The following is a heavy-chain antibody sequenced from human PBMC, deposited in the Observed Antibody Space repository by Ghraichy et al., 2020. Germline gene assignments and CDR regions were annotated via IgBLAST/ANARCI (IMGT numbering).Heavy chain of an antibody. Sequence: GGSLRLSCAASGFTFSSYWMSWVRQAPGKGLEWVANIKQDGSEKYYVDSVKGRFTISRDNAKNSLYLQMNSLRAEDTAVYYCAREGDYDSSGHDAFDIWGQGTMVTVSS. D-gene: IGHD3-22*01. CDR1: GFTFSSYW. CDR2: IKQDGSEK. CDR3: AREGDYDSSGHDAFDI. J-gene: IGHJ3*02. V-gene: IGHV3-7*01.